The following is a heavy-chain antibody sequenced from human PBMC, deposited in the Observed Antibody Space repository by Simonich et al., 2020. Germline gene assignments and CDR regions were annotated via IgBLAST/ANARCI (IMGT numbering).Heavy chain of an antibody. V-gene: IGHV3-23*01. J-gene: IGHJ3*02. CDR3: AKDLGERITMIVVVIDAFDI. Sequence: GGGLVQPGGSLRLSCAASGFTFSSYAMSWVRQVPGKGLEWGSALRVSGGSTYYADSVKGRFTISRDNSKNTLDLQMNSLRAEDTAVYYCAKDLGERITMIVVVIDAFDIWGQGTMVTVSS. CDR1: GFTFSSYA. CDR2: LRVSGGST. D-gene: IGHD3-22*01.